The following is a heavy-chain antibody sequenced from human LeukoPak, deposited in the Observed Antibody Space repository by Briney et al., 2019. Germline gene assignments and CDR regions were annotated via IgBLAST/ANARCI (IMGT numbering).Heavy chain of an antibody. V-gene: IGHV1-18*01. Sequence: GASVKVSCKASGHTFTSYGISWVRQAPGQGLEWMGWISAYNGNTNYAQKLQGRVTMTTDTSTSTAYMELRSLRSDDTAVYYCARDPGIVVVTGYFDYWGQGTLVTVSS. D-gene: IGHD2-21*02. CDR3: ARDPGIVVVTGYFDY. J-gene: IGHJ4*02. CDR1: GHTFTSYG. CDR2: ISAYNGNT.